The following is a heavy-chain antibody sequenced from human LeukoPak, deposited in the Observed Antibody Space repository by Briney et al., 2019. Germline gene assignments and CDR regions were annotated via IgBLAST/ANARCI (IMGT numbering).Heavy chain of an antibody. V-gene: IGHV1-58*02. Sequence: SVKVSCKASGFTFTSSAMQWVRQARGQRLEWIGWIIVGSGNTNYAQKFQERVTITRDMSTSTAYMELSSLRSEDTAVYYCAALAIAAAGPEFDYWGQGTLVTVSS. J-gene: IGHJ4*02. CDR3: AALAIAAAGPEFDY. CDR1: GFTFTSSA. CDR2: IIVGSGNT. D-gene: IGHD6-13*01.